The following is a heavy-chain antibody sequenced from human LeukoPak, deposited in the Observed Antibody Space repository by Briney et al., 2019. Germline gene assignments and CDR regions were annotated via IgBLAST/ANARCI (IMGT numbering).Heavy chain of an antibody. CDR3: GRDALVGYFSYYYMDV. J-gene: IGHJ6*03. V-gene: IGHV4-59*11. Sequence: PSETLSLTCTVTGGSISSHYWTWIRQSPVKGLEWIGDISNSGSTSYNPSLKSRVTISIDTSKNQFSLKLSSVTAADTAVYYCGRDALVGYFSYYYMDVWGKGTTVTVSS. CDR2: ISNSGST. CDR1: GGSISSHY. D-gene: IGHD2-15*01.